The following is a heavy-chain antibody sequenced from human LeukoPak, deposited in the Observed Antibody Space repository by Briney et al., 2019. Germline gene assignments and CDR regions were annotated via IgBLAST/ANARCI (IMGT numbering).Heavy chain of an antibody. V-gene: IGHV1-2*02. CDR2: INPNSGGT. CDR3: ARPRYDGNLYYFDY. Sequence: ASVKVSCKASGYTFTGYYMHWVRQAPGQGLEWMGWINPNSGGTNYAQKFQGRVTMTRDTSISTAYMELGRLRSDDTAVYYCARPRYDGNLYYFDYWGQGTLVTVSS. CDR1: GYTFTGYY. D-gene: IGHD4-23*01. J-gene: IGHJ4*02.